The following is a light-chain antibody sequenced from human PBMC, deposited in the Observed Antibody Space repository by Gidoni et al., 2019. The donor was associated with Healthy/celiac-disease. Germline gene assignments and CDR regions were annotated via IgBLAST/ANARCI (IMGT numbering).Light chain of an antibody. CDR1: QGISSY. V-gene: IGKV1-9*01. CDR2: AAS. CDR3: QQRNSYPLIT. Sequence: DIQLTQSPSFLSASVGDRVTITCRASQGISSYLAWYQQKPGKAPKLLIYAASTLQSGVPSRFSGSGSGTEFTRTISSLQPEDFATYYCQQRNSYPLITFGPGTKVDIK. J-gene: IGKJ3*01.